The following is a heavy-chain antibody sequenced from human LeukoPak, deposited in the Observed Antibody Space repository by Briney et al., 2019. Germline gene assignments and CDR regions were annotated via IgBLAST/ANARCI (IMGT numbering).Heavy chain of an antibody. Sequence: SETLSLTCTVSGGYISSGGYYWRWIRQPPGKGLEWIGYIYHSGSTYYNPSLKSRVTISVDRSKNQFSLKLSSVTAADTAVYFCARFRPGLGYCSSTSCYTTKGWFDPWGQGTLVTVSS. CDR1: GGYISSGGYY. J-gene: IGHJ5*02. D-gene: IGHD2-2*02. V-gene: IGHV4-30-2*01. CDR2: IYHSGST. CDR3: ARFRPGLGYCSSTSCYTTKGWFDP.